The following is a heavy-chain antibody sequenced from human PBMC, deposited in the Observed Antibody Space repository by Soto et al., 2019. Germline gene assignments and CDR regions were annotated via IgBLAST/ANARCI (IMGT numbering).Heavy chain of an antibody. V-gene: IGHV1-69*13. D-gene: IGHD4-17*01. CDR2: IIPIFGTA. CDR1: GGTFSSYA. Sequence: GASVKVSCKASGGTFSSYAISWVRQAPGQGLEWMGGIIPIFGTANYAQKFQGRVTITADESTSTAYMGLSSLRSEDTAVYYCARGVMTTGWENYYYYYGMDVWGQGTTVTVSS. J-gene: IGHJ6*02. CDR3: ARGVMTTGWENYYYYYGMDV.